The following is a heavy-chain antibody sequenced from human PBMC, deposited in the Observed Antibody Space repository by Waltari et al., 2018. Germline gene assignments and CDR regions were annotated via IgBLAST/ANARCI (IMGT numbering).Heavy chain of an antibody. D-gene: IGHD6-13*01. CDR2: IYYSGST. V-gene: IGHV4-39*01. J-gene: IGHJ4*02. CDR1: GCSISRSSYY. Sequence: QLQLQESGPGLVKPSETLSLTCTVSGCSISRSSYYWGWIRQPPGKGLEWIGSIYYSGSTYYNPSLKSRVTISVDTSKNQFSLKLSSVTAADTAVYYCARHKQQLVYFDYWGQGTLVTVSS. CDR3: ARHKQQLVYFDY.